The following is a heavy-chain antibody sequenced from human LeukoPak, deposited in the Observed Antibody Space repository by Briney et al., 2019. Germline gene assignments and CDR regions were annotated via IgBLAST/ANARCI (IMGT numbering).Heavy chain of an antibody. CDR1: GFTFSSYS. V-gene: IGHV3-21*01. Sequence: GGSLRLSCAASGFTFSSYSMNWVRQAPGKELEWVSFISSSSSYIYYADSVRGRFTISRDNAKNSLYLQMNSLRAEDTAVYYCARGYFYYYDTRGYNVFDFWGQGTLVTVSS. CDR3: ARGYFYYYDTRGYNVFDF. D-gene: IGHD3-22*01. CDR2: ISSSSSYI. J-gene: IGHJ4*02.